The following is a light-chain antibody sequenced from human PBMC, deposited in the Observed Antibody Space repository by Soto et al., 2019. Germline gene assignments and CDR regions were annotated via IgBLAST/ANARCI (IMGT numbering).Light chain of an antibody. CDR1: QGISSY. CDR2: DAS. CDR3: QQYNSYSLWT. V-gene: IGKV1-8*01. Sequence: AIRMTQSPSSLSASTGDRVTITCRASQGISSYLAWYQQKPGKAPKLLIYDASSLESGVPSRFSGSGSGTEFTLTISSLQPDDFATYYCQQYNSYSLWTFGQGTKVDIK. J-gene: IGKJ1*01.